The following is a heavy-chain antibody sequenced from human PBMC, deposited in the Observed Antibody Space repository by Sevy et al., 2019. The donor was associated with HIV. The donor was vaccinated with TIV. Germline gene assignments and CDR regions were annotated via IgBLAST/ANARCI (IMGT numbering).Heavy chain of an antibody. Sequence: GGSLRLSCAASGFTFSTYPMHWVRQSPGKGLEWVTVISYDGSSKYYADSVKGRFTISRDNSKNTVYLQMNSLRAEDTAVYYCAKDPGGQWLADAEYYFDYWGQGTLVTVSS. CDR2: ISYDGSSK. D-gene: IGHD6-19*01. J-gene: IGHJ4*02. V-gene: IGHV3-30-3*01. CDR1: GFTFSTYP. CDR3: AKDPGGQWLADAEYYFDY.